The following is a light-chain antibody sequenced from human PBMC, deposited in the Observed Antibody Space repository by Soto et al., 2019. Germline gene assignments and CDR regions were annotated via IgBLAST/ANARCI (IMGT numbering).Light chain of an antibody. CDR2: EGS. V-gene: IGLV2-23*03. Sequence: QSALTQPASVSGSPGQSITISCTGTSSDVGSYNLVSWYQQHPGKAPKLMIYEGSKRPSGVSNRFSGSKSGNTASLTISGLQAEDEADYYCCSYAGSSTFAYVVFGGGTKVTVL. CDR3: CSYAGSSTFAYVV. CDR1: SSDVGSYNL. J-gene: IGLJ2*01.